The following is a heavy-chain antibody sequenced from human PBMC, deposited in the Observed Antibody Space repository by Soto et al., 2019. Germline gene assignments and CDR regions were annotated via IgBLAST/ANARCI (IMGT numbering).Heavy chain of an antibody. V-gene: IGHV3-33*08. CDR1: GFTFNTYG. D-gene: IGHD2-15*01. J-gene: IGHJ6*01. Sequence: PGGSLRLSCTTSGFTFNTYGMHWARQAPGKGLEWVAIIWYDGSNKYYADPVKGRFTISRDNSKNTLYLQMNSLRAEDTALYYCARADCTGAYCYSWPFNYGVDVWGQGTTVTVSS. CDR2: IWYDGSNK. CDR3: ARADCTGAYCYSWPFNYGVDV.